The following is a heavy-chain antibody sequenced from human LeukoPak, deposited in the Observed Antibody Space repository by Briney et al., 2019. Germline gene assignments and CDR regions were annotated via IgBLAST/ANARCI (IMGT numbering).Heavy chain of an antibody. CDR1: GFTFTSSA. Sequence: SVKVSCKASGFTFTSSAMQWVRQARGQRLEWIGWIVVGSGNTNYAQKFQGRVTMTRDTSTSTVYMELSSLRSEDTAVYYCARGASVLTYYDILTGYSPWGQGTLVTVSS. CDR3: ARGASVLTYYDILTGYSP. J-gene: IGHJ5*02. V-gene: IGHV1-58*02. D-gene: IGHD3-9*01. CDR2: IVVGSGNT.